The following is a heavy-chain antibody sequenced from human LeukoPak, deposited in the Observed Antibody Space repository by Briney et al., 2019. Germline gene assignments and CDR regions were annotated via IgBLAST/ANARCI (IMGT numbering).Heavy chain of an antibody. J-gene: IGHJ4*02. CDR3: ATSYTVTTPEREWVY. CDR2: FDPEDGET. D-gene: IGHD4-17*01. Sequence: ASVKVSCKVSGYTLTELSVHWVRQAPGKGLEWMGGFDPEDGETIYAQKFQGRVTMTEDTSTDTAYMELGSLRSEDTAVYHCATSYTVTTPEREWVYWGQGTLVTVSS. CDR1: GYTLTELS. V-gene: IGHV1-24*01.